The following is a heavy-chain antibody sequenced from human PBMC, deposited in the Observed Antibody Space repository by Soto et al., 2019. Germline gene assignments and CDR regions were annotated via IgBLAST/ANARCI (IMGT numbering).Heavy chain of an antibody. D-gene: IGHD5-12*01. J-gene: IGHJ6*02. Sequence: SETLSLTCNVSGGSISGYYWSWIRQPPGKGLEYIGYIYYRGSTNYNPSLESRVTMSVDTSRNQFSLKLSSVTAADTAVYYCARGQRWLQSDYYYGMDVWGQGTTVTVSS. CDR1: GGSISGYY. V-gene: IGHV4-59*12. CDR2: IYYRGST. CDR3: ARGQRWLQSDYYYGMDV.